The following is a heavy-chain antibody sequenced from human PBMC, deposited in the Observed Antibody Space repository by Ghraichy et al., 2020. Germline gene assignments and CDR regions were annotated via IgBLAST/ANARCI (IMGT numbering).Heavy chain of an antibody. D-gene: IGHD3-10*01. CDR1: GFTFSSYS. Sequence: ESLNISCAASGFTFSSYSMNWVRQAPGKGLEWVSYISSSSSTIYYADSVKGRFTISRDNAKNLLYLQMNSLRDEDTAVYYCARELITMVRGVICYYGMDVWGQGTTVTVSS. V-gene: IGHV3-48*02. CDR3: ARELITMVRGVICYYGMDV. J-gene: IGHJ6*02. CDR2: ISSSSSTI.